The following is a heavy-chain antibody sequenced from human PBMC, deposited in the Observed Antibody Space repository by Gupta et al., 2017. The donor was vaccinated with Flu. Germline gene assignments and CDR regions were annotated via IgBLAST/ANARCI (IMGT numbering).Heavy chain of an antibody. CDR3: ATKNYDFWSAPGPLRRSNYYMDV. J-gene: IGHJ6*03. D-gene: IGHD3-3*01. CDR2: FDPEDGET. V-gene: IGHV1-24*01. Sequence: QAPGKGLEWMGGFDPEDGETIYAQKFQGRVTMTDDTSTDTAYMELSSLRSEDTAVYYCATKNYDFWSAPGPLRRSNYYMDVWGKGTTVTVSS.